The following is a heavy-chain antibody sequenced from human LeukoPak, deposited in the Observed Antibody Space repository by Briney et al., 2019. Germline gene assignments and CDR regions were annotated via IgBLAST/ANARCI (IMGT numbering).Heavy chain of an antibody. J-gene: IGHJ6*02. CDR1: GGSISSGGYS. Sequence: PSETLSLTCAVSGGSISSGGYSWSWIRQPPGKGLEWIGYIYHSGSTYYNPSLKSRVTISVDTSKNQFSLKLSSVTAADTAVYYCARTYCSGGSRYYYYYGMDVWGQGTTVTVSS. CDR2: IYHSGST. D-gene: IGHD2-15*01. V-gene: IGHV4-30-2*01. CDR3: ARTYCSGGSRYYYYYGMDV.